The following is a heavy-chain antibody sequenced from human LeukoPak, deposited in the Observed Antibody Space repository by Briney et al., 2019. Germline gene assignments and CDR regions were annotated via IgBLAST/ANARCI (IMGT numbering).Heavy chain of an antibody. CDR1: GFTFSNYT. D-gene: IGHD2-2*01. CDR3: AKDLEDIVVVPAALDP. CDR2: IRSSSSYI. V-gene: IGHV3-21*01. J-gene: IGHJ5*02. Sequence: GGSLGLSCAASGFTFSNYTMNWVRQAPGKGLEWVSSIRSSSSYIYYADSVKGRFTISRDNAKNSLYLQMNSLRAEDTAVYYCAKDLEDIVVVPAALDPWGQETLVTVSS.